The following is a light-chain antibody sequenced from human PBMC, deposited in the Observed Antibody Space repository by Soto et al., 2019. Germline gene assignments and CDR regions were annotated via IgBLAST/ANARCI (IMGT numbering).Light chain of an antibody. J-gene: IGLJ1*01. CDR3: QSYDSSLSGHYV. CDR1: SSNIGAGYD. CDR2: GNS. Sequence: QSVLTQPPSVSGAPGQRVTISCTGSSSNIGAGYDVHWYQQLPGTAPKLLIYGNSNRPSGVPDRFSGSKSGTSASLAITGLRAEDEADYYCQSYDSSLSGHYVFGTGTKLTVL. V-gene: IGLV1-40*01.